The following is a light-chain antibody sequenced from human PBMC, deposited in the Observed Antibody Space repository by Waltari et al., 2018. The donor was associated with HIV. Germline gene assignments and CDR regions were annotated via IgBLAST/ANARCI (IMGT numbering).Light chain of an antibody. CDR2: EVT. CDR3: SSYAGSNNYV. V-gene: IGLV2-8*01. CDR1: SSDVGGYNY. J-gene: IGLJ1*01. Sequence: QSALTQPPSASGSPGQSVTISCTGTSSDVGGYNYVSWYQQHPGKAPKLMIHEVTKRPSGVPDRFSGSKSGNPASLTVSGLQAEDEADYYCSSYAGSNNYVFGTGTKVTVL.